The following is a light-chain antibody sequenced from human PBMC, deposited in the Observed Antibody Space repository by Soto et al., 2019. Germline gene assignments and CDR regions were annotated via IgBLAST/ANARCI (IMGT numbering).Light chain of an antibody. CDR1: SSDVGGYNY. V-gene: IGLV2-14*03. CDR2: GVT. J-gene: IGLJ1*01. CDR3: CSYTSSGTYV. Sequence: PGQSIAISCTGTSSDVGGYNYVSWYQQHPGKAPKLIIYGVTNRPSGVSDRFPGSKSGNTASLTISGLQAEDETDYYCCSYTSSGTYVFGTGTKVTVL.